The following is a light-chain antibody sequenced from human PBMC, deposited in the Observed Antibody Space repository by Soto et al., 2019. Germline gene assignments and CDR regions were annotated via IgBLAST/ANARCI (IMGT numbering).Light chain of an antibody. J-gene: IGLJ1*01. CDR3: QSSDTNLSGGSV. V-gene: IGLV1-40*01. Sequence: QSVLTQSPSVSGAPGQRVSISCTGTSSNIGSGFDVHWYQQVPATATKLLIYGNNNRPSGVPDRLSGSKSGTSASLAITGLQAEYEADYYCQSSDTNLSGGSVFGNGTKLTVL. CDR2: GNN. CDR1: SSNIGSGFD.